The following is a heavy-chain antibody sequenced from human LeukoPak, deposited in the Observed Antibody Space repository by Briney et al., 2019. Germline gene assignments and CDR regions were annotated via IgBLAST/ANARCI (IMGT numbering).Heavy chain of an antibody. CDR1: GGSFSSYY. CDR2: IYYSGST. D-gene: IGHD3-16*02. Sequence: SETLSLTCAVYGGSFSSYYWSWIRQPPGEGLEWIGYIYYSGSTNYNPSLKSRVTISVDTSKNQFSLKLSSVTAADTAVYYCARGGYDYVWGSYRYAFDIWGQGTMVTVSS. J-gene: IGHJ3*02. CDR3: ARGGYDYVWGSYRYAFDI. V-gene: IGHV4-59*01.